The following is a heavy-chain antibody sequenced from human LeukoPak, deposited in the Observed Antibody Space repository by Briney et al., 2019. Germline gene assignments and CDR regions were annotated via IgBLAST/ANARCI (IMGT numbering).Heavy chain of an antibody. J-gene: IGHJ1*01. Sequence: GESLKISCKGSGYNFTSYWVGWVRQMPGKGLQCLGTIYPGDSDTRYSPSFQGQVTISVDKSVSTAYLQWSSLKASDTAMYYCARSDSSGGARGIQYWGQGTPATVSS. CDR3: ARSDSSGGARGIQY. CDR2: IYPGDSDT. CDR1: GYNFTSYW. V-gene: IGHV5-51*01. D-gene: IGHD3-22*01.